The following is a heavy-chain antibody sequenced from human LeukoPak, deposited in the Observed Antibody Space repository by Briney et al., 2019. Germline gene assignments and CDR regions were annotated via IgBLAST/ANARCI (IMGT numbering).Heavy chain of an antibody. Sequence: GGSLRLSCGASGFTFSNYWMSWVRQAPGEGLEWVANIRPDGNEKYYVDSVTGRFTMSRDNAKNSLDLQMNSLRAEDTAVYYCGRVPTPFGWGLFDYWGRGTVVTVSS. CDR1: GFTFSNYW. V-gene: IGHV3-7*01. J-gene: IGHJ4*02. D-gene: IGHD3-10*01. CDR2: IRPDGNEK. CDR3: GRVPTPFGWGLFDY.